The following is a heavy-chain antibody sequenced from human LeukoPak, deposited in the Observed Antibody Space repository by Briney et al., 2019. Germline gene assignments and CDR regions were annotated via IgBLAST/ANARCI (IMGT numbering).Heavy chain of an antibody. CDR2: ISSNGDYI. J-gene: IGHJ5*02. CDR3: AKDRRYSSGWFAGFDP. V-gene: IGHV3-21*04. D-gene: IGHD6-19*01. Sequence: GGSLRLSCAASGFTFSSYSVNWVRQAPGKGLEWVSSISSNGDYIYYADSVKGRFTISRDNAKNSLYLQMNSLRAEDTAVYYCAKDRRYSSGWFAGFDPWGQGTLVTVSS. CDR1: GFTFSSYS.